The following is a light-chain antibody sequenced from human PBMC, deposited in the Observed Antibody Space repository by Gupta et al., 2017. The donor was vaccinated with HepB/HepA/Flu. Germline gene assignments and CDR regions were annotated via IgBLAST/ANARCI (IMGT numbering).Light chain of an antibody. CDR3: QQANSFPIT. V-gene: IGKV1-12*01. J-gene: IGKJ5*01. CDR1: QDISRW. Sequence: DIQMTQSPSPVSASVGDRVTISCRASQDISRWLAWFRQKPGKAPKLLIYSASSLDSGVPSRFSGSGSGTDFTLTISSLQPEDFGTYYCQQANSFPITFGQGTRLEIK. CDR2: SAS.